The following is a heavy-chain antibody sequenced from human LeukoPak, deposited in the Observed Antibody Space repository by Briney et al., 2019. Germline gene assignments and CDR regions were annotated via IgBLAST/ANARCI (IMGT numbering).Heavy chain of an antibody. V-gene: IGHV3-21*01. Sequence: GGSLRLSCAASGFTFSSYSMNWVRQAPGKGLEWVSSISSSSSYIYYADSVKGRFTISRDNTKNSLYLQMNSLRAEDTAVYYCARDPYWNYGSGRDLWYYYMDVWGKGTTVTISS. CDR3: ARDPYWNYGSGRDLWYYYMDV. D-gene: IGHD3-10*01. CDR2: ISSSSSYI. CDR1: GFTFSSYS. J-gene: IGHJ6*03.